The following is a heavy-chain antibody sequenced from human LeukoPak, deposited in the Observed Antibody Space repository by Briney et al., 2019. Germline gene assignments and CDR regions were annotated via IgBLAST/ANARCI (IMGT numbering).Heavy chain of an antibody. D-gene: IGHD6-13*01. CDR2: IYADGTT. CDR1: GFSVNYDY. V-gene: IGHV3-66*02. J-gene: IGHJ4*02. CDR3: ARGASWYDY. Sequence: GGSLRLSCAASGFSVNYDYMTWVRQAPGKGLQWVSVIYADGTTKYADSVKGRFTISRDNSQITVSLQMHSLRTEDTAVYHCARGASWYDYWGQGTLVTVSS.